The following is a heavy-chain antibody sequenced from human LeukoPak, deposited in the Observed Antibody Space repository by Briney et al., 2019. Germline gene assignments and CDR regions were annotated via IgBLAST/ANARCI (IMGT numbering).Heavy chain of an antibody. CDR2: ISAYNGNT. CDR1: GYTFTSYG. Sequence: EASVKVSCKASGYTFTSYGISWVRQAPGQGLEWMGWISAYNGNTNYAQKLQGRVTMTTDTSTSTAYMELRSLRSDDTAVYYCARSWYSSGWSGWDYWGQGTLVTVSS. D-gene: IGHD6-19*01. J-gene: IGHJ4*02. V-gene: IGHV1-18*01. CDR3: ARSWYSSGWSGWDY.